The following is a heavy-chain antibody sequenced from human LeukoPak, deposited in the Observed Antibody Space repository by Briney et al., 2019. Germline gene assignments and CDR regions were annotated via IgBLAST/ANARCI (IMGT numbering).Heavy chain of an antibody. J-gene: IGHJ4*02. D-gene: IGHD2-15*01. Sequence: PGGSLRLSCAASGFTFSSYSMNWVRQAPGKGLEWVSSISSSSSYIYYADSVKGRFTISRDNAKNSLYLQMNSLRAEDTAVYYCAFPDRYCSGGSCYSGVVYWGQGTLVTVSS. CDR3: AFPDRYCSGGSCYSGVVY. CDR1: GFTFSSYS. CDR2: ISSSSSYI. V-gene: IGHV3-21*01.